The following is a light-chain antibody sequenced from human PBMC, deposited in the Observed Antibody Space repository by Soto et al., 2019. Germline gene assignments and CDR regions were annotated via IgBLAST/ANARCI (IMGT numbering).Light chain of an antibody. V-gene: IGKV3-11*01. CDR3: QHRSSWPGA. Sequence: EVVLTQSPDTLSLSPGERATLSCRASQSVSSFLAWYQQKPGRAPRLLIYDASNRATDIPARFSGSGSGTDFTLTISSLEPEDFAVYYCQHRSSWPGAFGPGTKVDIK. CDR2: DAS. J-gene: IGKJ3*01. CDR1: QSVSSF.